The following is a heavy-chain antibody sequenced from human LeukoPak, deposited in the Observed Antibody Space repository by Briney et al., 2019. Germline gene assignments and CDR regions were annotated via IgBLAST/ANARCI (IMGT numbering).Heavy chain of an antibody. V-gene: IGHV3-7*01. J-gene: IGHJ4*02. CDR1: GFTFSSYW. CDR3: ARRFRYSSSWYSGRYYFDY. D-gene: IGHD6-13*01. CDR2: IKQDGSEK. Sequence: GGSLRLSCAASGFTFSSYWMSWVRQAPGKGLEWVANIKQDGSEKYYVDSVKGRFTISRDNAKNSLYLQMNSLRAEDTAVYYCARRFRYSSSWYSGRYYFDYWGQGTLVTVSS.